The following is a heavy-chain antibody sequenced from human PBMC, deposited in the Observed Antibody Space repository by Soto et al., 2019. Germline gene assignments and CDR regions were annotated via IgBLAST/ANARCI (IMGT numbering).Heavy chain of an antibody. Sequence: WETLSLTCTVSGGSISSYYWSWIRQPPGKGLEWIGYIYYSGSTNYNPSLKSRVTLSVDTSKNQFSLKLSSVTAADTAVYYCARVNWNGGSIDAWGQGTTVTVSS. CDR3: ARVNWNGGSIDA. V-gene: IGHV4-59*01. CDR2: IYYSGST. CDR1: GGSISSYY. J-gene: IGHJ6*01. D-gene: IGHD1-20*01.